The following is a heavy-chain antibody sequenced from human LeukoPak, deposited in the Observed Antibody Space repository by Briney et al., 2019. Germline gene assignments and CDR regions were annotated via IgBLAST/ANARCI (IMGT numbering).Heavy chain of an antibody. CDR2: ISDDGRSK. CDR3: AKRPSDYGDYVSYFAY. D-gene: IGHD4-17*01. V-gene: IGHV3-30*18. CDR1: GFTFSNFW. Sequence: GGSLRLSCAASGFTFSNFWVGWVRQAPGKGLEWVGVISDDGRSKDYADSVKGRFTISRDNSKDTLYLQMNSLRAEDTAVYYCAKRPSDYGDYVSYFAYWGQGTLVTVSS. J-gene: IGHJ4*02.